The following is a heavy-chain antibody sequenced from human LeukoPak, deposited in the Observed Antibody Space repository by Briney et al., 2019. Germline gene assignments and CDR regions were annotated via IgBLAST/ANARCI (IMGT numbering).Heavy chain of an antibody. CDR3: ARVVNYYDSSGYYFGVDY. Sequence: GSVKVSCKASGYTFTGYYMHWVRQAAGQGLEWMGWINPNSGGTNYAQKFQGRVTMTRDTSISTAYMEMSRLRSDDTAVYYCARVVNYYDSSGYYFGVDYWGQGALVTVSS. D-gene: IGHD3-22*01. J-gene: IGHJ4*02. CDR2: INPNSGGT. CDR1: GYTFTGYY. V-gene: IGHV1-2*02.